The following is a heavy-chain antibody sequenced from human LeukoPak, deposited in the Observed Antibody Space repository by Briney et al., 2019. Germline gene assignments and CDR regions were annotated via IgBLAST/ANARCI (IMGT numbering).Heavy chain of an antibody. CDR1: GFTFSSYA. CDR2: ISYDGSNK. Sequence: GGSLRLSCAASGFTFSSYAMHWVRQAPGKGLEWVAVISYDGSNKYYADSVKGRFTISRDNSKNTLYLQMNSLRAEDTAVYYCAKDPSPIVVVGDAFDIWGQGTMVTVSS. J-gene: IGHJ3*02. CDR3: AKDPSPIVVVGDAFDI. D-gene: IGHD3-22*01. V-gene: IGHV3-30*18.